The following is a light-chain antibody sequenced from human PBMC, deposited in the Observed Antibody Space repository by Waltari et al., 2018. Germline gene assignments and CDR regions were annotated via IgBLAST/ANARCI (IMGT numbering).Light chain of an antibody. V-gene: IGKV2-30*01. CDR2: KIS. CDR3: MQGTHWPLYT. J-gene: IGKJ2*01. Sequence: DVVMTQSPLYLPVALGQPASISCRSSQSLLYKDGNTYLTWFQQRPGQSPRRLIYKISNRDSGVPDRFSGSGSGTDFTLSISRVEAEDVGVYYCMQGTHWPLYTFGQGTKLEIK. CDR1: QSLLYKDGNTY.